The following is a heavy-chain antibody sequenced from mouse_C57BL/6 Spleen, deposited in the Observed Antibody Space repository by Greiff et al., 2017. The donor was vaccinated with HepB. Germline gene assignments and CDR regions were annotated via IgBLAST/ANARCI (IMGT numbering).Heavy chain of an antibody. D-gene: IGHD4-1*01. CDR3: TGGLGRGFAY. J-gene: IGHJ3*01. CDR1: GYAFSSYW. V-gene: IGHV1-80*01. CDR2: IYPGDGDT. Sequence: QVQLKESGAELVKPGASVKISCKASGYAFSSYWMNWVKQRPGKGLEWIGQIYPGDGDTNYNGKFKGKAKLTAVTSASTAYMELSSLTNEDSAVYYCTGGLGRGFAYWGQGTLVTVSA.